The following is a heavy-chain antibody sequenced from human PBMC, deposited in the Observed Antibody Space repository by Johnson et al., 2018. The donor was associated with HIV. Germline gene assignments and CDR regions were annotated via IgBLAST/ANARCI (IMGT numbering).Heavy chain of an antibody. J-gene: IGHJ3*02. D-gene: IGHD6-13*01. Sequence: EVQLVESGGGLVQPGGSLRLSCAASGFTFSSYAMHWVRQAPGKGLEYVSAISSNGGRTYYANSVKGRFTISRDNSKNTLYLQMGSLRAEDMAVYYLARGTGYSSSWYGEYDALDIWGQGTMVTVSS. CDR1: GFTFSSYA. V-gene: IGHV3-64*01. CDR3: ARGTGYSSSWYGEYDALDI. CDR2: ISSNGGRT.